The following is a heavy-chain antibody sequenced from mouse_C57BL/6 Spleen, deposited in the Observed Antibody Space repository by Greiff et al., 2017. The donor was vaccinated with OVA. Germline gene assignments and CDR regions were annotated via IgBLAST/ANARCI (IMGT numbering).Heavy chain of an antibody. J-gene: IGHJ2*01. D-gene: IGHD1-1*01. CDR3: ARVGYGSSYYFDY. CDR2: IHPNSGST. V-gene: IGHV1-64*01. Sequence: VQLQQPGAELVKPGASVKLSCKASGYTFTSYWMHWVKQRPGQGLEWIGMIHPNSGSTNYNEKFKSKATLTVDKSSSTAYMQLSSLTSEDSAVYYCARVGYGSSYYFDYWGQSTTLTVSS. CDR1: GYTFTSYW.